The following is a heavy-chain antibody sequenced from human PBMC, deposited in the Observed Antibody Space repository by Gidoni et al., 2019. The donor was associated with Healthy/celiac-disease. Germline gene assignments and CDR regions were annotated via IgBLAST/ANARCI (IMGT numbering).Heavy chain of an antibody. CDR1: GGSISSGSYY. D-gene: IGHD3-9*01. J-gene: IGHJ4*02. CDR2: IYTSGST. V-gene: IGHV4-61*02. CDR3: ARADYDILTGYLGDDY. Sequence: QVQLQESGPGLVKPSQTLSLTCTVPGGSISSGSYYWSWIRQPAGKGLEWIGRIYTSGSTNYNPSLKSRVTISVDTSKNQFSLKLSSVTAADTAVYYCARADYDILTGYLGDDYWGQGTLVTVSS.